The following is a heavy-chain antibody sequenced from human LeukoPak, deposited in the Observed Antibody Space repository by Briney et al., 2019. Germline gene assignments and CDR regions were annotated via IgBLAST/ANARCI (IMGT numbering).Heavy chain of an antibody. Sequence: GASVKVSCKASGYTFTGYYMHWVRQAPGQGLEWMGWINPNSGGTNYAQKFQGRVTMTRDTSISTAYMELSRLRSDDTAVYYCAREGTMVRGNEIRNYYYYYMDVWGKGTTVTISS. D-gene: IGHD3-10*01. CDR1: GYTFTGYY. CDR2: INPNSGGT. J-gene: IGHJ6*03. CDR3: AREGTMVRGNEIRNYYYYYMDV. V-gene: IGHV1-2*02.